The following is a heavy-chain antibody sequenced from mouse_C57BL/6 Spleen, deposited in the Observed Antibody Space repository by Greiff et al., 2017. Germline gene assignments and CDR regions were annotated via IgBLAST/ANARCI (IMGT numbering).Heavy chain of an antibody. CDR1: GYTFTDYY. CDR3: ASWRLDY. V-gene: IGHV1-26*01. Sequence: EVQLQQSGPELVKPGASVKISCKASGYTFTDYYMNWVKQSHGKSLEWIGDINPNNGGTSYNQKFKGKATLTVDKSSSTAYMELRSLTSEDSAVYYCASWRLDYWGQGTTLTVSS. CDR2: INPNNGGT. J-gene: IGHJ2*01.